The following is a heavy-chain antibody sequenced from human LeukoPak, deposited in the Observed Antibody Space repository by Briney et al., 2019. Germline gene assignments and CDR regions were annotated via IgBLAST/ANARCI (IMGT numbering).Heavy chain of an antibody. J-gene: IGHJ4*02. Sequence: SETLSLTCTVSGGSISSYYWSWIRQPPGKGLEWFGYIYTSGSTNYNPSLKSRVTISVDTSKNQFSLKLSSVTAADTAVYYCARGATTVTSWGQGTLVTVSS. CDR1: GGSISSYY. CDR3: ARGATTVTS. CDR2: IYTSGST. D-gene: IGHD4-11*01. V-gene: IGHV4-4*09.